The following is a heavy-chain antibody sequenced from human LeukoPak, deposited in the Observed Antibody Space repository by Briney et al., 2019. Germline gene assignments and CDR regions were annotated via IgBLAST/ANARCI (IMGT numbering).Heavy chain of an antibody. D-gene: IGHD3-22*01. V-gene: IGHV4-4*02. CDR2: MYLSGTT. CDR3: AGLVGRYSSGLYYYYFDY. J-gene: IGHJ4*02. CDR1: GDSINSLDL. Sequence: SGTLSLTCTVSGDSINSLDLWSWVRQPPGKGLEWIGEMYLSGTTHSNPSVKSRVTISIDKSKDQFFLNLSSVTAADTAVYYCAGLVGRYSSGLYYYYFDYWGQGTLVTVSS.